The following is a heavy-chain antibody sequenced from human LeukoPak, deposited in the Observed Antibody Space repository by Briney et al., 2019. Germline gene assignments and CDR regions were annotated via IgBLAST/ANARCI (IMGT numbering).Heavy chain of an antibody. Sequence: GGSLRLSCAASGFTFSSYAMSWVRQAPGKGLEWVSAISGSGGSTYYADSVKGRFTISRDNSKNTLYLQMNSLRAEETAVYYCAKDQARFLEWLLSGMDVWGKGTTVTVSS. D-gene: IGHD3-3*01. V-gene: IGHV3-23*01. J-gene: IGHJ6*04. CDR2: ISGSGGST. CDR1: GFTFSSYA. CDR3: AKDQARFLEWLLSGMDV.